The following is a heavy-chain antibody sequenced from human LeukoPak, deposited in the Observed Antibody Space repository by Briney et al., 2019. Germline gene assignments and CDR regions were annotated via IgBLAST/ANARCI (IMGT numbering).Heavy chain of an antibody. V-gene: IGHV3-48*01. Sequence: PGGSLRLSCTASRFTLSTYSMNWVRQAPGKGLEWVAFITSSSSTIYYADSVKGRFTISRDNAKNSLYLQMNSLRAEDTAVYYCARALLAYCGGDCYNGFDPWGQGTLVTVSS. CDR1: RFTLSTYS. J-gene: IGHJ5*02. D-gene: IGHD2-21*02. CDR2: ITSSSSTI. CDR3: ARALLAYCGGDCYNGFDP.